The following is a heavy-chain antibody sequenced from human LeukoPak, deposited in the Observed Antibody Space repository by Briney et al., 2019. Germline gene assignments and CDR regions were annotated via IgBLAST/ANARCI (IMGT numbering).Heavy chain of an antibody. Sequence: PGGSLRLSCAASGFTFSSYSMNWVRQAPGKGLEWVSSISSSSSYIYYADSVKGRFTISRDNAKNSLYLQMNSLRAEDTAVYYCARFTVAGKGGYHYYGMDVWGQGTTVTVSS. D-gene: IGHD6-19*01. CDR1: GFTFSSYS. CDR3: ARFTVAGKGGYHYYGMDV. CDR2: ISSSSSYI. J-gene: IGHJ6*02. V-gene: IGHV3-21*01.